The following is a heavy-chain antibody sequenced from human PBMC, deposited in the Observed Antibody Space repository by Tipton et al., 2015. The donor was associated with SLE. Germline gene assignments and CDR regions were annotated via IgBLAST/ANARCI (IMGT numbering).Heavy chain of an antibody. Sequence: GSLRLSCAASGFTFSSYGMHWVRQAPGKGLEWVAFIRYDGSNKYYADSVKGRFTISRDNSKNTLYLQMNSLRAEDTAVYYCAKGDIVGAKAFDYWGQGSLVPVSS. CDR2: IRYDGSNK. CDR1: GFTFSSYG. D-gene: IGHD1-26*01. V-gene: IGHV3-30*02. J-gene: IGHJ4*02. CDR3: AKGDIVGAKAFDY.